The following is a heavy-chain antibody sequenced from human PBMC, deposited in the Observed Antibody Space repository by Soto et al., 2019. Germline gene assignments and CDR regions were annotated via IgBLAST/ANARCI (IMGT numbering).Heavy chain of an antibody. D-gene: IGHD3-10*01. CDR2: IWYDGSNK. CDR3: ARASGEFATGGSGY. Sequence: GGSLRLSCAASGFTFSSYGMHWVRQAPGKGLEWVAVIWYDGSNKYYADSVKGRFTISRDNSKNTLYLQMNSLRAEDTAVYYCARASGEFATGGSGYWGQGTLVTVSS. J-gene: IGHJ4*02. V-gene: IGHV3-33*01. CDR1: GFTFSSYG.